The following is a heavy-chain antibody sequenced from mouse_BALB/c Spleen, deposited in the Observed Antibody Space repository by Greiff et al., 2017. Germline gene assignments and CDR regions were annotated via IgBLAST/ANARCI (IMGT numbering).Heavy chain of an antibody. CDR1: GFSLTSYG. V-gene: IGHV2-9*02. CDR3: VRDRGEYEGDFEV. J-gene: IGHJ1*01. Sequence: VQLQQSGPGLVAPSQSLSITCTVSGFSLTSYGVHWVRQPPGKGLEWLGVIWAGGSTNYNSALMSRLSISKDNSKSQVFLKMNSLQTDDTAMYYCVRDRGEYEGDFEVWGAGSTGTVSS. D-gene: IGHD2-13*01. CDR2: IWAGGST.